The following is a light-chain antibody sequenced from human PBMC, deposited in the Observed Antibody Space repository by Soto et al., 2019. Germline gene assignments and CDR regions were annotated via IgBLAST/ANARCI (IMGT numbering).Light chain of an antibody. CDR1: QNVNNNF. CDR3: QQYGGSPVYT. CDR2: GAS. Sequence: EIVLTQSPDTLSLSPGERATLSCRASQNVNNNFLAWYQQKPGQAPRLLIYGASSRATGIPDRFSGSGSGTDVSLTISRLEPADFAVYYCQQYGGSPVYTFGQGTNLEI. V-gene: IGKV3-20*01. J-gene: IGKJ2*01.